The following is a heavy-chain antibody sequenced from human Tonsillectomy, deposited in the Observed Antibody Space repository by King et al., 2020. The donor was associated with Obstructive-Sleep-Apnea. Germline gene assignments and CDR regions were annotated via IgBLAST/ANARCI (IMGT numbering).Heavy chain of an antibody. D-gene: IGHD3-10*01. CDR3: AREYVEVRGFDEPFDY. J-gene: IGHJ4*02. V-gene: IGHV1-2*02. CDR2: INPNSGGT. Sequence: QLVQSGAEVKKPGASVKVSCKASGYTFTGYYMHWVRQAPGQGLEWMGWINPNSGGTNYAQKFQGRVTMTRDTSISTAYMELSRLRSDDTAVYYCAREYVEVRGFDEPFDYWGQGTLVTVSS. CDR1: GYTFTGYY.